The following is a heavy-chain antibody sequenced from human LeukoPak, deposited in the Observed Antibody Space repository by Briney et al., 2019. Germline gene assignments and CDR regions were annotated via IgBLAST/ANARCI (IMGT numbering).Heavy chain of an antibody. CDR3: AKGGNTWIQLWLCSA. Sequence: GGSLRLSCAASGFTFSSYGMHWVRQAPGKGLEWVAVISYDGSNKYYADSVKGRFTISRDNSKNTLYLQMNSLRAEDTAVYYCAKGGNTWIQLWLCSAWGQGTLVTVSS. CDR1: GFTFSSYG. CDR2: ISYDGSNK. J-gene: IGHJ5*02. V-gene: IGHV3-30*18. D-gene: IGHD5-18*01.